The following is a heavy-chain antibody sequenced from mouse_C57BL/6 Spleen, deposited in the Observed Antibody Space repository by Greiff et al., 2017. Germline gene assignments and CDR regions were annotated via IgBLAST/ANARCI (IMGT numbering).Heavy chain of an antibody. J-gene: IGHJ4*01. Sequence: VQLQQSGAELVRPGASVKLSCTASGFNIKDDYMHWVKQRPEQGLEWIGWIDPENGDTEYASKFQGKATITADTSSNTAYLQLSSLTSEDTDVYYCTRITTVVATDAMDYWGQGTSVTVSS. CDR3: TRITTVVATDAMDY. D-gene: IGHD1-1*01. V-gene: IGHV14-4*01. CDR1: GFNIKDDY. CDR2: IDPENGDT.